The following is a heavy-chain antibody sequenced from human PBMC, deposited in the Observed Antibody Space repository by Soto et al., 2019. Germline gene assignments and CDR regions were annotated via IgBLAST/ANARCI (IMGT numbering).Heavy chain of an antibody. Sequence: ASVKVSCKASGYTLTNYDINWVRQATGQGLEWVGWMNPNSGSTAFAQKFQGRLTMTRDTSISTAYMELSSLTSEDTAVYYCARRDTKIYCSGGYCYSQAFDIWG. V-gene: IGHV1-8*02. D-gene: IGHD2-21*02. CDR1: GYTLTNYD. CDR3: ARRDTKIYCSGGYCYSQAFDI. J-gene: IGHJ3*02. CDR2: MNPNSGST.